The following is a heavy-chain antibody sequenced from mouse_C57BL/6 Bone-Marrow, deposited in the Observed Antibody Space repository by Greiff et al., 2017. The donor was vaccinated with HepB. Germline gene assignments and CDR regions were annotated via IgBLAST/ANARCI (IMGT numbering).Heavy chain of an antibody. V-gene: IGHV1-26*01. CDR3: ARGDSYGYVDY. J-gene: IGHJ2*01. CDR1: GYTFTDYY. CDR2: INPNNGGT. D-gene: IGHD2-2*01. Sequence: EVQLQQSGPELVKPGASVKISCKASGYTFTDYYMNWVKQSHGKSLEWIGDINPNNGGTSYNQKFKGKATLTVDKSSSTAYMELRSLTSEDSAVYYCARGDSYGYVDYWGQGTTLTVSS.